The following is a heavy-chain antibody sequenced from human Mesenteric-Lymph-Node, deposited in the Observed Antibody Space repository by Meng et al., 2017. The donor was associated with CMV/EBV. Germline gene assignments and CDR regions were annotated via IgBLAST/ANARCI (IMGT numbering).Heavy chain of an antibody. J-gene: IGHJ4*02. CDR3: ARGLYVDTATAEGIHFDY. D-gene: IGHD5-18*01. Sequence: SETLSLTCTVSGGSISSYYWSWIRQPPGKGLEWIGYIYYSGSTNYNPSLKSRVTISVDTSKNQFSLKLSSVTAADTAVYYCARGLYVDTATAEGIHFDYWGQGTLVTVSS. CDR1: GGSISSYY. V-gene: IGHV4-59*01. CDR2: IYYSGST.